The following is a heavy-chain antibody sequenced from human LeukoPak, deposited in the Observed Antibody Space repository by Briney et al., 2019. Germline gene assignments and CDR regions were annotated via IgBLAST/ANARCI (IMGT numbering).Heavy chain of an antibody. CDR3: AKGPFNVVVPAAITRDNWFDP. Sequence: GGSPRLSSAASGFTFSSYAMSWVRQAPGKGLEWVSAISGSGGSTYYADSVKGRFTISRDNSKNTLYLQMNSLRAEDTAVYYCAKGPFNVVVPAAITRDNWFDPWGQGTPVTVSS. V-gene: IGHV3-23*01. J-gene: IGHJ5*02. CDR1: GFTFSSYA. D-gene: IGHD2-2*01. CDR2: ISGSGGST.